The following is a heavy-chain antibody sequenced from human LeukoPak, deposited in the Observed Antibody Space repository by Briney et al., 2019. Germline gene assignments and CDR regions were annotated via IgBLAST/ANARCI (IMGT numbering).Heavy chain of an antibody. CDR3: ARPSSPQKWLSDSDAFDI. Sequence: GASVKLSCKASGYTFTGYYMHWVRQAPGQGLEWMGWINPNSGGTNYAQKFQGRVTMTRDTSISTAYMELSRLRSDDTAVYYCARPSSPQKWLSDSDAFDIWGQGTMVTVSS. D-gene: IGHD3-22*01. V-gene: IGHV1-2*02. CDR1: GYTFTGYY. J-gene: IGHJ3*02. CDR2: INPNSGGT.